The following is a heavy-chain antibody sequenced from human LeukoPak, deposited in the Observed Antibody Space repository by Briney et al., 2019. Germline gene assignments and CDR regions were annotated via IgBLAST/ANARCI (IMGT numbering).Heavy chain of an antibody. V-gene: IGHV1-18*01. CDR2: ISAYNGNT. J-gene: IGHJ4*02. CDR1: GYTFTSYG. D-gene: IGHD3-10*01. Sequence: ASVKLSCKASGYTFTSYGISLVRQAPGQGLEWMGWISAYNGNTNYAQKLQGRVTMTTDTSTSTAYTELRSLRSDDTAVYYCSRDETMVQGVIYGLPDYWGQGTLVTVSS. CDR3: SRDETMVQGVIYGLPDY.